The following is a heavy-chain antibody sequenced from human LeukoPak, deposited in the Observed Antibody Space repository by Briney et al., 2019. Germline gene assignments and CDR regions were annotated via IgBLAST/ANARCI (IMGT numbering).Heavy chain of an antibody. D-gene: IGHD6-13*01. CDR2: ISYDGSNK. Sequence: GGSLRLSCAASGFTFSSYAMHWVRQAPGKGLEWVAVISYDGSNKYYADSVKGRFTISRDNSKNTLYLQMNSLRAEDTAVYYCARDSEAGSSWYVDYWGQGTLVTVSS. J-gene: IGHJ4*02. V-gene: IGHV3-30-3*01. CDR1: GFTFSSYA. CDR3: ARDSEAGSSWYVDY.